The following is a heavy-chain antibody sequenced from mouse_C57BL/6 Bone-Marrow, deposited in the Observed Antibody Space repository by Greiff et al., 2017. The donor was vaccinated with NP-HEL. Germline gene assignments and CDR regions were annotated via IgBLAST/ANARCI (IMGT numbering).Heavy chain of an antibody. J-gene: IGHJ1*03. V-gene: IGHV5-15*01. CDR1: GFTFSDYG. D-gene: IGHD1-1*01. CDR3: ARRLIYYSTFDV. CDR2: ISNLAYSI. Sequence: EVKLMESGGGLVQPGGSLKLSCAASGFTFSDYGMAWVRQAPRKGPEWVAFISNLAYSIYYADTVTGRFTISRENAKNTLYLEMSSLRSEDTAMYYCARRLIYYSTFDVWGTGTTVTVSS.